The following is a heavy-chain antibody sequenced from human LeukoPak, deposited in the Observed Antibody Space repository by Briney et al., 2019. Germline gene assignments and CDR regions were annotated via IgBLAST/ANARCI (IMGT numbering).Heavy chain of an antibody. D-gene: IGHD3-22*01. CDR1: GHTFTGYY. CDR3: ARGSYYYDSSGYDY. J-gene: IGHJ4*02. Sequence: GASVKVSCKASGHTFTGYYMYWVRQAPGQGLEWMGWINPNSGGTNYAQKFQGRVTMTRNTSISTAYMELSSLRSEDTAVYYCARGSYYYDSSGYDYWGQGTLVTVSS. CDR2: INPNSGGT. V-gene: IGHV1-2*02.